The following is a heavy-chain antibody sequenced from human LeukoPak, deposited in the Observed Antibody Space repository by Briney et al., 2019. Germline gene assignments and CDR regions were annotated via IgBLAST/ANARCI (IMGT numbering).Heavy chain of an antibody. V-gene: IGHV1-69*13. CDR3: ARDNSVGDIAWWFDP. Sequence: SVKVSCKASGGTFSSYAISWVRQAPGQGLEWMGGIIPIFGTANYAQKFQGRVTITADESTSTDYMELRSLKSEDTAVYYCARDNSVGDIAWWFDPWGQGTLVTVSS. CDR1: GGTFSSYA. J-gene: IGHJ5*02. CDR2: IIPIFGTA. D-gene: IGHD3-10*01.